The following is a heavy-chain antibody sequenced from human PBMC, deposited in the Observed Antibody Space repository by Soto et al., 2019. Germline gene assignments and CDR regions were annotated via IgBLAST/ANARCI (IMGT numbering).Heavy chain of an antibody. CDR1: GLTVSSNY. CDR3: ARRGPGCYFDY. Sequence: PGGSLRLSCAASGLTVSSNYMNWVRQAPGKGLEWVSVISGSGDSTYYADSVKGRFTISRDNSKNTLYLQMNSLLSVVTVVDYCARRGPGCYFDYWGQGALVTVSS. D-gene: IGHD3-9*01. J-gene: IGHJ4*02. CDR2: ISGSGDST. V-gene: IGHV3-23*01.